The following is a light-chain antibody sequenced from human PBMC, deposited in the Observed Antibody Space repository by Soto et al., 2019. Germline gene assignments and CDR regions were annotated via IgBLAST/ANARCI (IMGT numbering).Light chain of an antibody. V-gene: IGKV3-11*01. Sequence: EVVLTQSPVTLSLSPGERATLSCRASQSVSSYLAWYPQKPGQAPRLLIYDASKRATGIPARFSGSGFWTDYTLTISSLEPEDFAVYYCQQRSKWRTFGQGTKVDIK. J-gene: IGKJ1*01. CDR3: QQRSKWRT. CDR1: QSVSSY. CDR2: DAS.